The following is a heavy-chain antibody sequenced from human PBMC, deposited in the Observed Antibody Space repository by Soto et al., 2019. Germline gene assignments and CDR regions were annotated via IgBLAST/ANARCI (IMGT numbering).Heavy chain of an antibody. CDR1: GDSVSSNSAA. CDR3: ARDYNPEVAYYYYGMDV. J-gene: IGHJ6*02. Sequence: QTLSLTCAISGDSVSSNSAAWNWIRQSPSRGLEWLGRTYYRSKWYNDYAVSVKSRITINPDTSKNQFSLQLNSVTPEDTAVYYCARDYNPEVAYYYYGMDVWGQGTTVTVSS. V-gene: IGHV6-1*01. D-gene: IGHD1-1*01. CDR2: TYYRSKWYN.